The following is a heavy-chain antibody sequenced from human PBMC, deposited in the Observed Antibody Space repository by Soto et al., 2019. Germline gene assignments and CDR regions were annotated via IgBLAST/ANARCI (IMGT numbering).Heavy chain of an antibody. CDR2: VSDDGSNK. CDR3: ARDPYRSGWNWVDP. D-gene: IGHD6-19*01. CDR1: GFTFSSYG. Sequence: PGGSLRLSCAASGFTFSSYGMHWVRQAPGKGLEWVAVVSDDGSNKYYADSVRGRFTISRDNSKNTLYLQMNSLRAEDTAVYYCARDPYRSGWNWVDPWGQGTLVTVSS. J-gene: IGHJ5*02. V-gene: IGHV3-30*03.